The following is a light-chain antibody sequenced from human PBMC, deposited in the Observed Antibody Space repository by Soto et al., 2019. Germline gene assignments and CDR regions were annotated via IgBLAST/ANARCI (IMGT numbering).Light chain of an antibody. J-gene: IGKJ4*01. CDR3: QQFNSYLLT. CDR1: QGISSA. V-gene: IGKV1-13*02. Sequence: AIQLTQSPSSLSGSVGDRVTITCRASQGISSALAWYQQKPGQAPKLLIYDASSLESGVPSRFSGSGSGTDFTLTISSLQPEDFATYYCQQFNSYLLTFGGGTKVEIK. CDR2: DAS.